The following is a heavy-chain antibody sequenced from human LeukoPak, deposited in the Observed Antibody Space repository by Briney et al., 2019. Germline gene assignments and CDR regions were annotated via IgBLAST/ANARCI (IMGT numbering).Heavy chain of an antibody. CDR2: ISGSGGST. CDR3: ARDSYYDSSGYPY. V-gene: IGHV3-23*01. J-gene: IGHJ4*02. D-gene: IGHD3-22*01. CDR1: GFTFSSYA. Sequence: GGSLRLSCAASGFTFSSYAMSWVRQAPGKGLEWVSAISGSGGSTYYADSVKGRFTFSRDNSKNTLYLQMNSLRAEDTAVYYCARDSYYDSSGYPYWGQGTLVTVSS.